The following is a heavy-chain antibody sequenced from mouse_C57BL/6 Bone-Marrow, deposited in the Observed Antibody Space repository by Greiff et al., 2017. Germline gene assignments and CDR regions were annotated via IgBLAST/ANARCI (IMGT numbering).Heavy chain of an antibody. CDR1: GYTFTSYW. J-gene: IGHJ1*03. Sequence: QVQLQQPGAELVKPGASVKLSCKASGYTFTSYWMQWVKQRPGQGLEWIGEIDPSDSYTNYNQKFKGKATLTVDTSSSTAYMQLSSLTSEDSAVYYCARSENSYVSSRYWYFDVWGTGTTVTVSS. V-gene: IGHV1-50*01. CDR3: ARSENSYVSSRYWYFDV. CDR2: IDPSDSYT. D-gene: IGHD1-1*01.